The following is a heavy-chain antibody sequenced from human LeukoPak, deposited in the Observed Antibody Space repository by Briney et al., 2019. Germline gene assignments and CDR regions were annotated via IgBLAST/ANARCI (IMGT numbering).Heavy chain of an antibody. J-gene: IGHJ4*02. CDR3: ARDSAQGYYDSSGEDY. CDR1: GFTFSSYA. D-gene: IGHD3-22*01. CDR2: ISYDGSNK. V-gene: IGHV3-30-3*01. Sequence: GGSLRLSCAASGFTFSSYAMHWVRQAPGKGLEWVAVISYDGSNKYYADSVKGRFTISRGNSKNTLYLQMNSLRAEDTAVYYCARDSAQGYYDSSGEDYWGQGTLVTVSS.